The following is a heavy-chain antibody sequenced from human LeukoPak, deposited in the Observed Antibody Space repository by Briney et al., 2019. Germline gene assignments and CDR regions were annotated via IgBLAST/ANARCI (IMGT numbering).Heavy chain of an antibody. Sequence: GGSLRLSCEASGFTFSSYGMHWVRQAPGKGLEWVAVIWYDGSNKYYADSVKGRFTISRDNSKNTLYLQMNSLRAEDTAVYYCAREPVAANYYFDYWGQGTLVTVSS. CDR3: AREPVAANYYFDY. J-gene: IGHJ4*02. D-gene: IGHD6-19*01. V-gene: IGHV3-33*01. CDR1: GFTFSSYG. CDR2: IWYDGSNK.